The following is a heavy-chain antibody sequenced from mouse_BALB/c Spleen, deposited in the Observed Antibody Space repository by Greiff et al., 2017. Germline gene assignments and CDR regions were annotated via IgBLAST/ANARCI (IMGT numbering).Heavy chain of an antibody. V-gene: IGHV1-80*01. CDR3: ARGDYYGSSYGY. J-gene: IGHJ2*01. CDR1: GYAFSSYW. Sequence: QVQLKQSGAELVRPGSSVKISCKASGYAFSSYWMNWVKQRPGQGLEWIGQIYPGDGDTNYNGKFKGKATLTADKSSSTAYMQLSSLTSEDSAVYYCARGDYYGSSYGYWGQGTTLTVSS. D-gene: IGHD1-1*01. CDR2: IYPGDGDT.